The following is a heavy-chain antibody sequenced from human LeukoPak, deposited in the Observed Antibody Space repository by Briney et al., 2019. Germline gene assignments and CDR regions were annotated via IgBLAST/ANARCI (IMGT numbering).Heavy chain of an antibody. D-gene: IGHD4-17*01. CDR1: GGSISSGGYY. V-gene: IGHV4-61*08. J-gene: IGHJ4*02. CDR3: ARERGEGDYFDY. Sequence: SETLSLTCTVSGGSISSGGYYWSWIRQHPGKGLEWIGYIYYSGSTNYNPSLKSRVTISVDTSKNQFSLKLSSVTAADTAVYYCARERGEGDYFDYWGQGTLVTVSS. CDR2: IYYSGST.